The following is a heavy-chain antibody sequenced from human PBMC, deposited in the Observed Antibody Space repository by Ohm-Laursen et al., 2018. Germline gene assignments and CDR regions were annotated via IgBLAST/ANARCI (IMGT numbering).Heavy chain of an antibody. Sequence: SSLRLSCAASGFTFSNYGMHWVRQAPGKGLECVAVISYDGSNKYYSDSVKGRFTISRDNSKNTLYLQMNSLRAEDTAVYYCAKAANDGGPDYWGQGTLVTVSS. CDR3: AKAANDGGPDY. CDR2: ISYDGSNK. J-gene: IGHJ4*02. CDR1: GFTFSNYG. V-gene: IGHV3-30*18. D-gene: IGHD1-1*01.